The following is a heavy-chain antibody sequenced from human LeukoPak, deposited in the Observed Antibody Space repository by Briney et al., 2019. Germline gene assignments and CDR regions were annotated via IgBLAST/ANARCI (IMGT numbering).Heavy chain of an antibody. Sequence: QPGGSLRLSCAASRFTFSSCGMHWVRQAPGKGLEWVAFIRYDGSNKYYADSVKGRFTISRDNSKNTLYLQMNSLRAEDTAGYYCAKDLEDYYGSGSQTSYWGQGTLVTVSS. CDR3: AKDLEDYYGSGSQTSY. CDR1: RFTFSSCG. CDR2: IRYDGSNK. V-gene: IGHV3-30*02. D-gene: IGHD3-10*01. J-gene: IGHJ4*02.